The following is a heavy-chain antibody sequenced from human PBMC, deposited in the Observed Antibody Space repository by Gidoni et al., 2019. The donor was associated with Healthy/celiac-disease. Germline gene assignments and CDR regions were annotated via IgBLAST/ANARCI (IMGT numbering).Heavy chain of an antibody. J-gene: IGHJ3*02. D-gene: IGHD3-22*01. CDR3: ARVGNYYDSSGQIWGAFDI. Sequence: EVQLVESGGGLVHPGGSLRPSLSAAGFTFSSYDMHWVRQATGKGLEWVSAIGTAGDKYYPGSVKGRFNISRENAKNSLYRQMNSLRAGDTAVYYCARVGNYYDSSGQIWGAFDIWGQGTMVTVSS. V-gene: IGHV3-13*01. CDR2: IGTAGDK. CDR1: GFTFSSYD.